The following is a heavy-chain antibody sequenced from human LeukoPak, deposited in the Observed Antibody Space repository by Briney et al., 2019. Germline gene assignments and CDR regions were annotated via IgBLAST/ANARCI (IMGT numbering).Heavy chain of an antibody. J-gene: IGHJ4*02. Sequence: ASVKVSCRASEYIFSNSLMHWVRPAPGQGLEWMGVVNPSDTSTTYAQSLQGRVTMTRDTSTSTVYMDLSGLRSEDTAMYYCVRENIAVPGPAFDYWGQGTLVTVSS. CDR3: VRENIAVPGPAFDY. D-gene: IGHD6-19*01. CDR1: EYIFSNSL. V-gene: IGHV1-46*04. CDR2: VNPSDTST.